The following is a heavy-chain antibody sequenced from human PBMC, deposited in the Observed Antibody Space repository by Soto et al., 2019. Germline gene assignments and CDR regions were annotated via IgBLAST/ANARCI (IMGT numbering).Heavy chain of an antibody. D-gene: IGHD2-15*01. CDR1: GGSISSSSYY. J-gene: IGHJ4*02. V-gene: IGHV4-39*01. Sequence: PSETLSLTCTVSGGSISSSSYYWGWIRQPPGKGLEWIGSIYYSGSTYYNPSLKSRVTISVDTSKNQFSLKLSSVTAADTAVYYCATTDIVGLGYWGQGTLVTVSS. CDR3: ATTDIVGLGY. CDR2: IYYSGST.